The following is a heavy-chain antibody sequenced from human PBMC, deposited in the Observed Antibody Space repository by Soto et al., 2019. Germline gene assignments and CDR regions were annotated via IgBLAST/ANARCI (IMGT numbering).Heavy chain of an antibody. CDR2: IYPGDSDT. D-gene: IGHD3-3*01. Sequence: PGESLKISCKGSGYSFTSYWIGWGRQMPGKGLEWMGIIYPGDSDTRYSPSFQGQVTISADKSISTAYLQWSSLKASDTAMYYCARLVRDDFWSDRPSGWYYFDYWGQGTLVTVSS. J-gene: IGHJ4*02. CDR3: ARLVRDDFWSDRPSGWYYFDY. V-gene: IGHV5-51*01. CDR1: GYSFTSYW.